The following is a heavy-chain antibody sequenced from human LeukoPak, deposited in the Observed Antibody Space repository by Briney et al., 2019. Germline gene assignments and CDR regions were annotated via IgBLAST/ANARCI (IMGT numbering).Heavy chain of an antibody. Sequence: ASVKVSCKASGYTFTGYYMHWVRQAPGQGLEWMGWINPNSGGTNYAQKFQGRVTTTRDTSSSTAYMELSRLRSDDTAVYYCARVSYDYVWGSYRYTRAFDIWGQGTMVTVSS. CDR3: ARVSYDYVWGSYRYTRAFDI. D-gene: IGHD3-16*02. J-gene: IGHJ3*02. CDR2: INPNSGGT. CDR1: GYTFTGYY. V-gene: IGHV1-2*02.